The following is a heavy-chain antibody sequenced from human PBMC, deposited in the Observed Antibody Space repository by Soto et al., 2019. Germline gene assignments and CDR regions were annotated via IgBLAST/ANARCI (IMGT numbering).Heavy chain of an antibody. D-gene: IGHD2-15*01. CDR1: GGTFSSYA. J-gene: IGHJ4*02. CDR2: IIPIFGTA. CDR3: ARDGVYGGNSVVVFDY. V-gene: IGHV1-69*13. Sequence: ASVKVSCKASGGTFSSYAISWVRQAPGQGLEWMGGIIPIFGTANYAQKFQGRVTITADESTSTAYMELSSLRSEDTAVYYCARDGVYGGNSVVVFDYWGQGTLVTVSS.